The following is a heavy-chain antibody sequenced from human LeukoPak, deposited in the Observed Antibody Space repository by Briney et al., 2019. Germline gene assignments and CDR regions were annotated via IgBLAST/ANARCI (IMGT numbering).Heavy chain of an antibody. Sequence: PSETLSLTCTVSGGSISSGGYYWSWIRQHPGKGLEWIGYIYYSGSTYYNPSLKSRVTISADTSKNQFSLKLSSVTAADTAVYYCARADYYDSSGYSYWGQGTLVTVSS. CDR1: GGSISSGGYY. V-gene: IGHV4-31*03. CDR3: ARADYYDSSGYSY. CDR2: IYYSGST. D-gene: IGHD3-22*01. J-gene: IGHJ4*02.